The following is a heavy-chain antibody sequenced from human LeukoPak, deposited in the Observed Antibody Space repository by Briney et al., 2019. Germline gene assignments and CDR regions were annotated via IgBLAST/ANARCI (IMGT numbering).Heavy chain of an antibody. CDR1: GFTFSNAW. CDR3: TTDSLRMGVTGLDN. Sequence: GGSLRLSCAASGFTFSNAWMNWVRQAPGKGLEWVGRIKSKADGGTADYAAPVKSRFTMSRDDSKNTLYLQMNSLKTEDTAVYYCTTDSLRMGVTGLDNWGQGTLVTVSS. CDR2: IKSKADGGTA. D-gene: IGHD1-26*01. J-gene: IGHJ4*02. V-gene: IGHV3-15*07.